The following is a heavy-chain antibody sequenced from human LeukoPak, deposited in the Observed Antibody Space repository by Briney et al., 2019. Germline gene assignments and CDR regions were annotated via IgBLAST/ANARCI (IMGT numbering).Heavy chain of an antibody. CDR1: GFTFSSYW. CDR3: ARDGWSSGWYLSAALDI. J-gene: IGHJ3*02. V-gene: IGHV3-74*01. Sequence: GGSLRLSCAASGFTFSSYWMHWVRQAPGKGLVWVSRINSDGSSTSYADSVKGRFTISRDNAKNTLYLQMNSLRAEDTAVYYCARDGWSSGWYLSAALDIWGQGTMVTVSS. D-gene: IGHD6-19*01. CDR2: INSDGSST.